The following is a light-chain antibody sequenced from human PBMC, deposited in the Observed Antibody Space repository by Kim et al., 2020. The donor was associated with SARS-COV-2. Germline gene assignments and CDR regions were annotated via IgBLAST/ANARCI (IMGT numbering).Light chain of an antibody. CDR1: KLGDKY. Sequence: PGQTASITCTGDKLGDKYACWYQQKPGQSPVLVIYQDSKRPSGIPERFSGSNSGNTATLTISGTQAMDEADYYCQAWDSSTALVVFGGGTQLTVL. V-gene: IGLV3-1*01. J-gene: IGLJ2*01. CDR3: QAWDSSTALVV. CDR2: QDS.